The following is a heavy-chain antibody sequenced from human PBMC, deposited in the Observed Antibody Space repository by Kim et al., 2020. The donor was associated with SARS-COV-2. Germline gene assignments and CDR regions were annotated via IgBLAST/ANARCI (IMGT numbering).Heavy chain of an antibody. CDR3: ARFLTNYDLLTGFDP. D-gene: IGHD3-9*01. Sequence: QKFQGRVTMTRDTSISTAYMELSRLRSDDTALYYCARFLTNYDLLTGFDPWGQGTLVTVSS. J-gene: IGHJ5*02. V-gene: IGHV1-2*02.